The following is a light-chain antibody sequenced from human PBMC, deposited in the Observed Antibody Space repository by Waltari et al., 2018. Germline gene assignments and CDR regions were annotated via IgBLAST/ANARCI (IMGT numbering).Light chain of an antibody. V-gene: IGLV3-1*01. CDR1: TLGDKY. Sequence: SYELTQPPSVSVSPGQTASITCPGDTLGDKYVCWYQQKPGQSPVLVIYQDTKRPSGIPERFSGSNSGNTATLTISGTQAMDEADYYCQAWDSSTVVFGGGTKLTVL. CDR3: QAWDSSTVV. CDR2: QDT. J-gene: IGLJ2*01.